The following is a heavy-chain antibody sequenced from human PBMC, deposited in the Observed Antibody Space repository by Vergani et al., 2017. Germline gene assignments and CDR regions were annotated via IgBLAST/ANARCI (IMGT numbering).Heavy chain of an antibody. CDR1: GFTFSSYS. V-gene: IGHV3-21*01. CDR3: ARDQPLLGFGEGSGFFDY. D-gene: IGHD3-10*01. Sequence: EVQLVESGGGLVKPGGSLRLSCAASGFTFSSYSMNWVRQAPGKGLEWVSSISSSSSYIYYADSVKGRFTISRDNAKNSLYLQMNSLRAEDTAVYYCARDQPLLGFGEGSGFFDYWGQGTLVTVSS. CDR2: ISSSSSYI. J-gene: IGHJ4*02.